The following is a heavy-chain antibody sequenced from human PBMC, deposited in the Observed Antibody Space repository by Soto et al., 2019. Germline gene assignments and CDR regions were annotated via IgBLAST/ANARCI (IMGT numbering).Heavy chain of an antibody. V-gene: IGHV5-10-1*01. CDR3: ARLRSSTSFYYYGMDV. CDR1: GYSFTSYW. CDR2: IDPSDSYT. Sequence: PWESLKISCKGSGYSFTSYWISWVRQMPGKGLEWMGRIDPSDSYTNYSPSFQGHVTISADKSISTAYLQWSSLKASDTAMYYCARLRSSTSFYYYGMDVWGQGTTVTVSS. J-gene: IGHJ6*02. D-gene: IGHD2-2*01.